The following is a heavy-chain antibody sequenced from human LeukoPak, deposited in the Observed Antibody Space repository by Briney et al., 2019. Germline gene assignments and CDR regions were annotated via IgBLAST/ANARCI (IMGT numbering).Heavy chain of an antibody. Sequence: GGSLRLSCAASGFTFSSYAMSWVRQAPGKGLEWVSAISGSGGSTYYADSVKGRFTVSRDNSKNTLYLQMNSLRAEDTAVYYCAKGPSRNIAAAGTDYWGQGTLVTVSS. CDR3: AKGPSRNIAAAGTDY. J-gene: IGHJ4*02. CDR2: ISGSGGST. D-gene: IGHD6-13*01. CDR1: GFTFSSYA. V-gene: IGHV3-23*01.